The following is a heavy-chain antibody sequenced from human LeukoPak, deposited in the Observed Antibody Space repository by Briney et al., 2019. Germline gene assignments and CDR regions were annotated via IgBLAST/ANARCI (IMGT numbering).Heavy chain of an antibody. Sequence: SVKVSCKASGGTFSSYAISWVRQAPGQGLEWMGRIIPILGIANYARKFQGRVTITADKSTSTAYMELSSLRSEDTAVYYCARKGSYYFDYWGQGTLVTVSS. CDR2: IIPILGIA. J-gene: IGHJ4*02. V-gene: IGHV1-69*04. CDR1: GGTFSSYA. CDR3: ARKGSYYFDY.